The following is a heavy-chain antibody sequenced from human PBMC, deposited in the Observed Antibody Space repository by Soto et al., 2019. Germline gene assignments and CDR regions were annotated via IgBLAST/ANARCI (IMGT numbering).Heavy chain of an antibody. CDR3: AKDGEERQRTNYYYYGMDV. CDR1: GFTFSSYG. CDR2: ISYDGSNK. D-gene: IGHD1-1*01. Sequence: QVQLVESGGGVVQPGRSLRLSCAASGFTFSSYGMHWVRQAPGKGLEWVAVISYDGSNKYYADSVKGRFTISRDNSKNTLYLQMNSLRAEDTAVYYCAKDGEERQRTNYYYYGMDVWGQGTTVTVS. V-gene: IGHV3-30*18. J-gene: IGHJ6*02.